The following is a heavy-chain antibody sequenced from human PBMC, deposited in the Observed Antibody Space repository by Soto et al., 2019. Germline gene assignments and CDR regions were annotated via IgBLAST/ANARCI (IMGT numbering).Heavy chain of an antibody. Sequence: PSETLSLTCTVSGGSISSGGYYWSWIRQHPGKGLEWIGYIYYSGSTYYNPSLKSRVTISVDTSKNQFSLKLSSVTAADTAVYYCARNTQDYGDYVDGYYFDYWGQGTLVTVSS. V-gene: IGHV4-31*03. CDR1: GGSISSGGYY. J-gene: IGHJ4*02. CDR3: ARNTQDYGDYVDGYYFDY. D-gene: IGHD4-17*01. CDR2: IYYSGST.